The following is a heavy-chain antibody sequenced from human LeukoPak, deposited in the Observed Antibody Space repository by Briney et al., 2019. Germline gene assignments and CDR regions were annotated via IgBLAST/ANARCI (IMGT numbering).Heavy chain of an antibody. J-gene: IGHJ4*02. CDR3: ARGGTASDY. V-gene: IGHV3-9*01. D-gene: IGHD5-18*01. CDR1: GFTFDDYA. CDR2: ISWNSGSI. Sequence: GGSLRLSCAASGFTFDDYAMPWVRQAPGKGLEWVSGISWNSGSIGYADSVKGRLTISRDNAKNSLYLQMNSLRAEDTALYYCARGGTASDYWGQGTLVTVSS.